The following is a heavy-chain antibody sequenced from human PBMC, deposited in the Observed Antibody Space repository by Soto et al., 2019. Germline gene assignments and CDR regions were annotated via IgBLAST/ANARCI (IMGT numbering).Heavy chain of an antibody. V-gene: IGHV1-69*13. Sequence: SVKVSCKASGGTFSSYAISWVRQAPGQGLEWMGGIIPIFGTANYAQKFQGRVTITADESASTAYMELSSLRSEDTAVYYCARVWAAAGSRADYWGQGTLVTVSS. CDR1: GGTFSSYA. J-gene: IGHJ4*02. CDR2: IIPIFGTA. D-gene: IGHD6-13*01. CDR3: ARVWAAAGSRADY.